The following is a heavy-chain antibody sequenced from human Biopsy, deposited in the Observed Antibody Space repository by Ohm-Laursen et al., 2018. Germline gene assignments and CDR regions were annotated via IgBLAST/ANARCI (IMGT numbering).Heavy chain of an antibody. V-gene: IGHV4-34*01. CDR2: INHSGST. CDR3: AGIVLGPTNDAFDI. D-gene: IGHD1-26*01. Sequence: SQTLSLTCAVYVGSFSGYYWTWIRQPPGKGLEWIGEINHSGSTNYNPSLKSRVSISVDMSKNQFSLKLNSVTAADTAVYYCAGIVLGPTNDAFDIWGQGTMVTVSS. CDR1: VGSFSGYY. J-gene: IGHJ3*02.